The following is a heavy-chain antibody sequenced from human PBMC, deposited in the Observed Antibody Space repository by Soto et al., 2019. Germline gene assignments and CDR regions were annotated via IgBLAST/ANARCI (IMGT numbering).Heavy chain of an antibody. J-gene: IGHJ4*02. CDR3: ARQGVYGDYLPDY. CDR1: GGSISSSSYY. V-gene: IGHV4-39*01. CDR2: IYYSGST. D-gene: IGHD4-17*01. Sequence: QLQLQESGPGLVKPSETLSLTCTVSGGSISSSSYYWGWIRQPPGKGLEWIGSIYYSGSTYYNPSLKSRVTISVDTSKNQFSLKLSSVTAADTAVYYCARQGVYGDYLPDYWGQGTLVTVSS.